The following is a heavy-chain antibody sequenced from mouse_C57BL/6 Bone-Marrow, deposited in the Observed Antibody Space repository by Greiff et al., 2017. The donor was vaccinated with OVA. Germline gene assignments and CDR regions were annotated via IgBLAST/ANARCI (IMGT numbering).Heavy chain of an antibody. Sequence: VQLQQSGAELVRPGASVTLSCTASGFTFTDDYMHWVKQTPEHGLEWIGSIDPETGDTAYTSKFQGKATLTADKSSNTAYLQLSSLTSEDTAVYYCTTGYYGSSYAWFAYWGQGTLVTVSA. J-gene: IGHJ3*01. D-gene: IGHD1-1*01. V-gene: IGHV14-4*01. CDR2: IDPETGDT. CDR3: TTGYYGSSYAWFAY. CDR1: GFTFTDDY.